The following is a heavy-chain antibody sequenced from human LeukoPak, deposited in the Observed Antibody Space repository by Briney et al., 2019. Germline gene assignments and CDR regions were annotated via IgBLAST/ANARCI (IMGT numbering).Heavy chain of an antibody. CDR2: INHSGST. CDR1: GFTVSSNY. Sequence: GSLRLSCAASGFTVSSNYMSWVRQAPGKGLEWIGEINHSGSTNYNPSLKSRVTISVDTSKNQFSLKLSSVTAADTAVYYCASSSDILTGYYSGFPYYFDYWGQGTLVTVSS. V-gene: IGHV4-34*01. D-gene: IGHD3-9*01. J-gene: IGHJ4*02. CDR3: ASSSDILTGYYSGFPYYFDY.